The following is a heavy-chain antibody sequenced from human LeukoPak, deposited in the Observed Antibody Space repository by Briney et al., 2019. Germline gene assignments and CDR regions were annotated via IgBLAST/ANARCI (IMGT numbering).Heavy chain of an antibody. D-gene: IGHD2-2*01. V-gene: IGHV4-31*03. CDR2: IYYSGST. CDR3: ARARCSSTSCCGACDI. J-gene: IGHJ3*02. Sequence: TLRLSCTLSGGSISRGVYYCSWIRQHPGKGLGWIGYIYYSGSTYYNPSLKSRVTISVDTSKNQFSLKLSSVTAADTAVYYCARARCSSTSCCGACDIWGQGTMVTVSS. CDR1: GGSISRGVYY.